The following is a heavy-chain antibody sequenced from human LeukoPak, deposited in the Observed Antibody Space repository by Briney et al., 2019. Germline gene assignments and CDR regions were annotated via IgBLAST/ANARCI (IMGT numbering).Heavy chain of an antibody. CDR1: GSTFSSYW. Sequence: PGGSLRLSCAASGSTFSSYWMHWVRQAPGKGLVWVSRISSDGSSTSYVDSVKGRFTISRDNAKNTLYLQMNSLRDEDTAVYHCARAQAVSGTGGFDPWGQGTLVTVSS. V-gene: IGHV3-74*01. J-gene: IGHJ5*02. CDR2: ISSDGSST. D-gene: IGHD6-19*01. CDR3: ARAQAVSGTGGFDP.